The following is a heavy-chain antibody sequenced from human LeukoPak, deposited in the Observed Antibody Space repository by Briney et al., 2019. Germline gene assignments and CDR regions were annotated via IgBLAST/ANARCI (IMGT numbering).Heavy chain of an antibody. V-gene: IGHV4-59*11. D-gene: IGHD3-16*01. J-gene: IGHJ3*02. Sequence: SETLSLTCTVPGGSISSHYWSWIRQPPGKGLEWIGYIHYSGTTNYDPSLKSRVTISLDTSNNQFSLKVNSVTAADTAVYYCTRAQGGAFDIWGQGTMVTVSS. CDR1: GGSISSHY. CDR3: TRAQGGAFDI. CDR2: IHYSGTT.